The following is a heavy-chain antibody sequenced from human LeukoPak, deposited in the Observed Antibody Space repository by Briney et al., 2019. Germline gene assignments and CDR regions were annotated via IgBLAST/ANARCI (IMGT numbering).Heavy chain of an antibody. D-gene: IGHD3-10*01. CDR1: GFTLSNHA. CDR3: AKDRVDGSGSQFDS. CDR2: ISGSGAMT. J-gene: IGHJ4*02. Sequence: PGGSLRLSCAASGFTLSNHAMIWVRQAPGKGLEWVSSISGSGAMTYYADSVKGRFTISRDNAMDTLYLQMNSLRADDTAVYYRAKDRVDGSGSQFDSWGQGSLVIVSS. V-gene: IGHV3-23*01.